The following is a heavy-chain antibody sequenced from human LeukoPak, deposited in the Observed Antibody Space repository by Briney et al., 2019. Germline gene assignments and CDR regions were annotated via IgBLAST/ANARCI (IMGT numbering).Heavy chain of an antibody. CDR2: IYTSGST. Sequence: SSGTLSLTCTVSGGSIGSYYWSWIRQPAGKGLEWIGRIYTSGSTNYNPSLKSRVTMSVDTSKNQFSLKLSSVTAADTAVYYCAQIAAAGTGDDYWGQGTLVTVSS. D-gene: IGHD6-13*01. CDR1: GGSIGSYY. CDR3: AQIAAAGTGDDY. V-gene: IGHV4-4*07. J-gene: IGHJ4*02.